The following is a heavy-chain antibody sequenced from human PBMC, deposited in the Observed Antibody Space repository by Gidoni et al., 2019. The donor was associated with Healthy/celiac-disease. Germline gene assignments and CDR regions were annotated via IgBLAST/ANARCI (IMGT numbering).Heavy chain of an antibody. CDR2: ISGSGGST. J-gene: IGHJ4*02. CDR3: AKEQGEVPAAIPDY. CDR1: GFPFRSYA. D-gene: IGHD2-2*01. Sequence: EVQLLESGGGLVQPGGSLRLSCAASGFPFRSYAMSGVRQAPGKGLEWVSAISGSGGSTYYADSVKGRFTISRDNSKNTLYLQMNSLRAEDTAVYDCAKEQGEVPAAIPDYWGQGTLVTVSS. V-gene: IGHV3-23*01.